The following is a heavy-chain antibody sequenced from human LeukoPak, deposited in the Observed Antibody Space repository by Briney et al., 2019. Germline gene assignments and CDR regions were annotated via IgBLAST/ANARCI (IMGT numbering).Heavy chain of an antibody. D-gene: IGHD3-22*01. Sequence: SETLSLTCTVSGGSISSYYWSWIRQPAGKGLEWIGRIYTSGSTNYNPSLKGRVTMSVDTSKNQFSLKLSSVTAADTAVYYCARGPTTRYYYDSSGYYSWGQGTLVTVSS. CDR1: GGSISSYY. V-gene: IGHV4-4*07. CDR2: IYTSGST. CDR3: ARGPTTRYYYDSSGYYS. J-gene: IGHJ4*02.